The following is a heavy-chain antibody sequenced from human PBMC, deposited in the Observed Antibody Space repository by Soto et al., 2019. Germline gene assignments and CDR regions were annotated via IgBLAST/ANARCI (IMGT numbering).Heavy chain of an antibody. D-gene: IGHD3-22*01. V-gene: IGHV4-38-2*01. J-gene: IGHJ4*02. CDR1: AYSISSGYY. CDR3: ARMGFYYDSSGYDY. Sequence: SETLSLTCAVSAYSISSGYYWGCIRQPPGKGLEWIGSIYHSGSTYYNPSLKSRVTISVDTSKNQFSLKLRSVTAADAAVYYCARMGFYYDSSGYDYWGQGTLVTVSS. CDR2: IYHSGST.